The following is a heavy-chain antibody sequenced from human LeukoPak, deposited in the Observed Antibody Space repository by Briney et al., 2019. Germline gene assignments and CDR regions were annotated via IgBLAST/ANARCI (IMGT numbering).Heavy chain of an antibody. Sequence: ASVTVSCKASGYTFTSYGISWVRQAPGQGLEWMGWISAYNGNTNYAQKLQGRVTMTTDTSTSTAYMELRSLRSDDTAVYYCARALITFGGVIVIEAIDYWGQGTLVTVSS. CDR3: ARALITFGGVIVIEAIDY. CDR2: ISAYNGNT. V-gene: IGHV1-18*01. CDR1: GYTFTSYG. J-gene: IGHJ4*02. D-gene: IGHD3-16*02.